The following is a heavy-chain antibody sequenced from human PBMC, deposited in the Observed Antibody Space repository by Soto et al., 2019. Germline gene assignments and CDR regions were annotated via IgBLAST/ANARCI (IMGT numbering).Heavy chain of an antibody. J-gene: IGHJ6*02. CDR3: ARDLSFTAPILLMVYAASYYYGMDV. CDR1: GYTFTRYY. Sequence: ASVKVSCKASGYTFTRYYMHWVRQAPGQGLEWMGIIKPSGGSTSYAQKFQGRVTMTRDTSTSTVYMELSSLRSEDTAVYYCARDLSFTAPILLMVYAASYYYGMDVWGQGTTVTVSS. D-gene: IGHD2-8*01. CDR2: IKPSGGST. V-gene: IGHV1-46*01.